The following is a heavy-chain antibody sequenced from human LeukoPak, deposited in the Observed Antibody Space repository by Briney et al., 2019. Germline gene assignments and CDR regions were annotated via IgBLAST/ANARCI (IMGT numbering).Heavy chain of an antibody. J-gene: IGHJ6*03. CDR2: ICHGGDT. D-gene: IGHD1-26*01. Sequence: SETLSLTCTVSNYSISSGYYWGWIRQPPGKGLEWIGSICHGGDTYYHPSLKSRVTISIDTSKNLFSLKLTSVTAADTAIYYCARVQGDYFMDVWGKGTTVTVSS. CDR1: NYSISSGYY. CDR3: ARVQGDYFMDV. V-gene: IGHV4-38-2*02.